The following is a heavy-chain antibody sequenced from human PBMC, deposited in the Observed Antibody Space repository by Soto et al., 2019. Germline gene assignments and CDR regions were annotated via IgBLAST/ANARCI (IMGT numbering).Heavy chain of an antibody. CDR2: IYYSGST. Sequence: QLQLQESGPGLVKPSETLSLTCTVSGGSISSSSYYWGWIRQPPGKGLEWIGSIYYSGSTYYNPSLKSRVTXXVXTXXNQFSLKLSSVTAADTAVYYCARQPTVTTTLYFDYWGQGTLVTVSS. CDR1: GGSISSSSYY. J-gene: IGHJ4*02. CDR3: ARQPTVTTTLYFDY. D-gene: IGHD4-17*01. V-gene: IGHV4-39*01.